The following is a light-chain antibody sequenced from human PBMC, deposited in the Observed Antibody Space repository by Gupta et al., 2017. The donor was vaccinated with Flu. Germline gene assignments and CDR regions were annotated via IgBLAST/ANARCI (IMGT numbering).Light chain of an antibody. Sequence: DLQMTQSPSSLSASVGDRVTITCRASQSISSYLNWYQQIPGKAPKFLIYSASNLQRGVSSRFSGSGSGTDFTLTISSLQPEDFATYYCQQSYTTPLTFGGGTKV. CDR2: SAS. CDR3: QQSYTTPLT. V-gene: IGKV1-39*01. CDR1: QSISSY. J-gene: IGKJ4*01.